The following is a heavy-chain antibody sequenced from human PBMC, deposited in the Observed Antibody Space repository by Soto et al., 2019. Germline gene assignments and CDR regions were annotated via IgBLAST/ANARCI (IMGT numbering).Heavy chain of an antibody. CDR2: ISGSGGST. CDR3: AQYPKGDSIY. J-gene: IGHJ4*01. D-gene: IGHD3-16*01. CDR1: GFIFSNYA. Sequence: VHILASGGGLVQPGGSLRLSCAASGFIFSNYAMSWVRQAPGKGLEWVSVISGSGGSTFYADSVKGRFTISRDNSKNALYLQMDILGAEDTAVYYCAQYPKGDSIYYGRGTLVTVSS. V-gene: IGHV3-23*01.